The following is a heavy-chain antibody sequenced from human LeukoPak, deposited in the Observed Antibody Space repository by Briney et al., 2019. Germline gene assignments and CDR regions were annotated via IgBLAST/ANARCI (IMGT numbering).Heavy chain of an antibody. J-gene: IGHJ5*02. V-gene: IGHV5-51*01. CDR1: GYRFTTVW. CDR2: IYPGDSDT. CDR3: ERHHEPPTFLSDL. Sequence: GESLKTPCQASGYRFTTVWIGWVRPVRGKGLEWMGMIYPGDSDTRYSPSLQGQVTISADTSINTVFLQWSSLKASDTAMYFCERHHEPPTFLSDLWGQGTLVTVS.